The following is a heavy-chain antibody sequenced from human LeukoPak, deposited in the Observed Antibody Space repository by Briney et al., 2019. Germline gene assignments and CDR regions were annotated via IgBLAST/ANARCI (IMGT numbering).Heavy chain of an antibody. CDR1: GFTFSSYA. V-gene: IGHV3-23*01. CDR3: AKDGGYSGYDQPSDY. Sequence: GGPLRLSCAASGFTFSSYAMSWVRQAPGKGLEWVSAISGSGGSTYYADSVKGRFTISRDNSKNTLYLQMNSLRAEDTAVYYCAKDGGYSGYDQPSDYWGQGTLVTVSS. CDR2: ISGSGGST. J-gene: IGHJ4*02. D-gene: IGHD5-12*01.